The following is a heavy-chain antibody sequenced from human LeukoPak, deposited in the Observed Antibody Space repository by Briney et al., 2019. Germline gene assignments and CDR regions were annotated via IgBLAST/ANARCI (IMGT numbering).Heavy chain of an antibody. J-gene: IGHJ5*02. V-gene: IGHV5-51*01. Sequence: GESLKISRKGSGYSFTSYWIGWVRQMPGKGLEWMGIIYPGDSDTRYSPSFQGQVTISADKSISTAYLQWSSLKASDTAMYYCARYMCFPSGGSCRENWFDPWGQGTLVTVSS. CDR1: GYSFTSYW. CDR2: IYPGDSDT. D-gene: IGHD2-15*01. CDR3: ARYMCFPSGGSCRENWFDP.